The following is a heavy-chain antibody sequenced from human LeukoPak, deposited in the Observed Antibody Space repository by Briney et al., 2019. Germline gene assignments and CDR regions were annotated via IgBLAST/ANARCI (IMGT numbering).Heavy chain of an antibody. CDR3: ARVRSCSSTSCYGGYYYMDV. J-gene: IGHJ6*02. D-gene: IGHD2-2*01. CDR1: GGTFSSYA. Sequence: ASMKVSCKASGGTFSSYAISWVRQAPGQGLEWMGGSIPIFGTANYAQKFQGRVRITADESTSTAYMELSSLRSEDTAVYYCARVRSCSSTSCYGGYYYMDVWGQGTTVTVSS. CDR2: SIPIFGTA. V-gene: IGHV1-69*01.